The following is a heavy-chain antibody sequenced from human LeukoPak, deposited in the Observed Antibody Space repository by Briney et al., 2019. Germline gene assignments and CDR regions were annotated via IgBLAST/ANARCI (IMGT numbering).Heavy chain of an antibody. V-gene: IGHV3-23*01. Sequence: GGSLRLSCAASGFTFSSYAMSWVRQAPGQGLEWVSAISGSGGSTYYADPVKGRFTISRDNSKNALYLQMNSLRAEDTAVYYCAKVEMATISGGLDYWGQGTLVTVSS. CDR2: ISGSGGST. D-gene: IGHD5-24*01. CDR1: GFTFSSYA. CDR3: AKVEMATISGGLDY. J-gene: IGHJ4*02.